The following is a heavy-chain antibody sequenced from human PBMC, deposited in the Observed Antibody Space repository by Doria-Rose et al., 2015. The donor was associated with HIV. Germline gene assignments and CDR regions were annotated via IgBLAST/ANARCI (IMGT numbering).Heavy chain of an antibody. CDR1: GVSLSSPGMG. V-gene: IGHV2-26*01. J-gene: IGHJ4*02. CDR3: ARIKSSRWYHKYYFDF. CDR2: IFLDDER. D-gene: IGHD6-13*01. Sequence: QITLKESGPVLVKPTETLTLTCTVSGVSLSSPGMGVSWIRQPPGKALERLADIFLDDERSYTTSLKSRLTISRGTSKSQVVLTMTDMDPVDTATYYCARIKSSRWYHKYYFDFWGQGTLVIVSA.